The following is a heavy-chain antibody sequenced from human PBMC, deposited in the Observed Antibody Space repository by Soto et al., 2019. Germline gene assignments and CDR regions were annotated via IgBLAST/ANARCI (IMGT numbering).Heavy chain of an antibody. Sequence: AASVKVSCKVSGYTLTELSMHWVRQAPGKGLEWMGGFDPEDGETIYAQKFQGRATMTEDTSTDTAYMELSSLRSEDTAVYYCATYLNMGYCSGGSCYYFDYWGQGTLVTVSS. CDR2: FDPEDGET. CDR1: GYTLTELS. V-gene: IGHV1-24*01. CDR3: ATYLNMGYCSGGSCYYFDY. J-gene: IGHJ4*02. D-gene: IGHD2-15*01.